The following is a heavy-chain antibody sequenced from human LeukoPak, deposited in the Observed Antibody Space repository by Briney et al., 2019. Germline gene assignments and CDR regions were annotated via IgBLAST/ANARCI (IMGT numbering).Heavy chain of an antibody. V-gene: IGHV3-30*18. J-gene: IGHJ4*02. Sequence: PGGSLRLSCAASGFTFSSYGMHWVRQAPGKGLEWVAVISYDGSNKYYADSVKGRFTISRDNSKNTLYLQMNSLRAEDTAVYYCAKRRYSGYPFDYWGQGTLVTVSS. D-gene: IGHD5-12*01. CDR2: ISYDGSNK. CDR3: AKRRYSGYPFDY. CDR1: GFTFSSYG.